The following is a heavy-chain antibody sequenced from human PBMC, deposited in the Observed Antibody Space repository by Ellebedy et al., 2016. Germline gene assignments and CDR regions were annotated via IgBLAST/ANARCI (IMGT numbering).Heavy chain of an antibody. J-gene: IGHJ3*02. CDR2: IRSKAYGGTT. CDR1: GFTFGDYA. D-gene: IGHD2-2*01. CDR3: TSIPAAKHRAFDI. V-gene: IGHV3-49*03. Sequence: GESLKISCTASGFTFGDYAMSWFRQAPGKGLEWVGFIRSKAYGGTTEYAASVKGRFTISRDDSKSIAYLQMNSLKTEDTAVYYCTSIPAAKHRAFDIWGQGTMVTVSS.